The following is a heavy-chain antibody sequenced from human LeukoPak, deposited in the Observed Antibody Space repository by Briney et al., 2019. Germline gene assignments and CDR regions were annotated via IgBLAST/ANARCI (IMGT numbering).Heavy chain of an antibody. CDR2: IYYSGST. V-gene: IGHV4-39*01. CDR1: GGSISSSSYY. J-gene: IGHJ5*02. CDR3: ARRRSWFDP. Sequence: SETLSLTCTVSGGSISSSSYYWGWIRQPPGKGLEWIGSIYYSGSTYYNPSLKSRVTISVDTSKNQFSLKLSSVTAADPAVYYCARRRSWFDPWGQGTLVTVSS.